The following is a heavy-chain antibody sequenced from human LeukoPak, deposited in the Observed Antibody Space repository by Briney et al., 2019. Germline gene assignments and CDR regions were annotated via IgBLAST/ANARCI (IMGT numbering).Heavy chain of an antibody. Sequence: PGGSLRLSCAASGFIFSSYWMHWVRQVPGKGLVWVSRINSDESSTTYADSVKGRFTVSRDNSKNTLYLQMNSLRTDDTAVYYCAREGSFGPRTLEYWGQGTLVTVSS. D-gene: IGHD5-18*01. CDR3: AREGSFGPRTLEY. V-gene: IGHV3-74*01. CDR2: INSDESST. J-gene: IGHJ4*02. CDR1: GFIFSSYW.